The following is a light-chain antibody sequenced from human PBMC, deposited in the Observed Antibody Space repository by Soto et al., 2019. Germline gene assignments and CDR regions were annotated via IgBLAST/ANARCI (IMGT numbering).Light chain of an antibody. J-gene: IGKJ1*01. V-gene: IGKV3-15*01. CDR2: GAS. CDR1: QSVFGN. Sequence: EIVMTQSPATLSVSPGERATLSCKASQSVFGNVAWYQQKPGQAPRLLIYGASTRSTGIPARFSGSGSGTEFTLTISSLQSEDFAVYYCQQYNNWPPWTFGQGTKVEIK. CDR3: QQYNNWPPWT.